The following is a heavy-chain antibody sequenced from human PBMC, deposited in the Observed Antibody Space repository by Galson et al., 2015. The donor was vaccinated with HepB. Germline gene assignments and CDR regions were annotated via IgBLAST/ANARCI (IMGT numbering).Heavy chain of an antibody. J-gene: IGHJ6*02. Sequence: SLRLSCAASGFTFSSYAMHWVRQAPGKGLEWVAFIRYDGSNKYYADSVKGRFTISRDNSKNTLYLQMNSLRAEDTAVYYCAKDASGYYGLYYYYGMDVWGQGTTVTVSS. CDR1: GFTFSSYA. D-gene: IGHD3-22*01. CDR2: IRYDGSNK. V-gene: IGHV3-30*02. CDR3: AKDASGYYGLYYYYGMDV.